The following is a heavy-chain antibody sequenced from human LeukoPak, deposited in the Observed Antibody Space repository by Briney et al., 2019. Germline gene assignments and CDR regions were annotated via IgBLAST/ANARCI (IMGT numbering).Heavy chain of an antibody. J-gene: IGHJ4*01. CDR3: ARGPGVLRYFDCLPSSFDY. Sequence: EASVKVSCKASGYTFTSYYMHWVRQAPGQGLEWMGIINPSGGSTSYAQKFQGRVTMTRDTSTSTVYMELSSLRSEDTAVYYCARGPGVLRYFDCLPSSFDYGGQEPWSPSPQ. CDR1: GYTFTSYY. V-gene: IGHV1-46*01. CDR2: INPSGGST. D-gene: IGHD3-9*01.